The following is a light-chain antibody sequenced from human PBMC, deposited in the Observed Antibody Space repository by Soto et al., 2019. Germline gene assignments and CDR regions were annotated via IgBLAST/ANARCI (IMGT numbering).Light chain of an antibody. CDR1: SFNFGAGYD. CDR3: QSYETSLGGVV. J-gene: IGLJ2*01. Sequence: QSALTQPPSVSGAPGQRVTISCTGSSFNFGAGYDVHWYQQLPGTAPKLLIYGNSHRPSGVPGRFSGSKSGTSASLAITGLQDEDEADYYCQSYETSLGGVVFGGGTKXTV. V-gene: IGLV1-40*01. CDR2: GNS.